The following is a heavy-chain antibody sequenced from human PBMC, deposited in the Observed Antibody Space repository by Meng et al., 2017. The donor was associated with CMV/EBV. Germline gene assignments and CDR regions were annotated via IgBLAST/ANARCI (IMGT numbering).Heavy chain of an antibody. V-gene: IGHV2-26*01. J-gene: IGHJ4*02. CDR3: ARIPSCSSTSCWGGFFDY. D-gene: IGHD2-2*01. CDR1: GFSLSNARMG. Sequence: SGPTLVKPTETLTLTCTVSGFSLSNARMGVSWIRQPPGKALEWLAHIFSNDEKSYSTSLKSRLTISKDTSKSQVVLTMTNMDPVDTATYYCARIPSCSSTSCWGGFFDYWGQGTLVTVPQ. CDR2: IFSNDEK.